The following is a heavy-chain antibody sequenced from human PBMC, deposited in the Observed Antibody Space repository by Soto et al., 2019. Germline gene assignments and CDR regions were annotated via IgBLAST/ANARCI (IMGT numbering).Heavy chain of an antibody. D-gene: IGHD6-13*01. CDR2: IIPIFGTA. J-gene: IGHJ6*02. CDR3: ASIGEQQLGWYYGMDV. CDR1: GGAFSSYA. V-gene: IGHV1-69*13. Sequence: SVKVSCKASGGAFSSYAISWVRQAPGQGLEWMGGIIPIFGTANYAQKFQGRVTITADESTSTAYMELSSLRSEDTAVYYCASIGEQQLGWYYGMDVWGQGTTVTVS.